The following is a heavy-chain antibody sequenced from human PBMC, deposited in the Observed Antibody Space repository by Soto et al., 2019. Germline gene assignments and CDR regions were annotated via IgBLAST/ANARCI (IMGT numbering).Heavy chain of an antibody. CDR3: ARVDSGFNADY. D-gene: IGHD3-22*01. CDR1: GGSISTYY. CDR2: IYFSGST. V-gene: IGHV4-59*01. J-gene: IGHJ4*02. Sequence: SETLSLTCTVSGGSISTYYWSWIRQPPGKGLEWIGYIYFSGSTNHNPSLKSRLTISVDTSKNQFSLKLGSVTAADTAVYYCARVDSGFNADYWGQGTLVTVSS.